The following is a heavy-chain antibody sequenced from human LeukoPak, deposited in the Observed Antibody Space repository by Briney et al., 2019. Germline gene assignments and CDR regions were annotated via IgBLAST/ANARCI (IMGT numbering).Heavy chain of an antibody. Sequence: SETLSLTCTVSGGSISGSSYYWGWIRQPPGKGLEWIGTMYYSGNSYYNPSLKSRVTISVDTSKNQFSLKLNSVTAADTAVYYCARHSNYYDSSGYVTPNSFYFWGQGTLVTVSS. V-gene: IGHV4-39*01. CDR1: GGSISGSSYY. D-gene: IGHD3-22*01. J-gene: IGHJ4*02. CDR3: ARHSNYYDSSGYVTPNSFYF. CDR2: MYYSGNS.